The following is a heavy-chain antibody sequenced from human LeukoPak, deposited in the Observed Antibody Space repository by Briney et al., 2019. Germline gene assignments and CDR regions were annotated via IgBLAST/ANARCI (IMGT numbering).Heavy chain of an antibody. D-gene: IGHD4-17*01. CDR1: GFTVSSNY. Sequence: GGSLRLSCAASGFTVSSNYMSRVRQAPGKGLEWVSVIYSGGSTYYADSVKGRFTISRDNSKNTLYLQMNSLRAEDTAVYYCARVAYGDYLYYFDYWGQGTLVTVSS. V-gene: IGHV3-53*01. J-gene: IGHJ4*02. CDR3: ARVAYGDYLYYFDY. CDR2: IYSGGST.